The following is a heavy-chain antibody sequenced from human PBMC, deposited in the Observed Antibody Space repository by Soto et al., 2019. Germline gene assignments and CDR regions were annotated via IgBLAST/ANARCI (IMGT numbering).Heavy chain of an antibody. Sequence: SETPSLTCTVSGDSICSYYWSWIRQQPGKGLEWIGYIYYSGSTNYNPSLKSRVTISVDTSKNQFSLKLSSVTAADTAVHYCARVLRFEPHSNWFDPWGQGTLVTVSS. CDR3: ARVLRFEPHSNWFDP. CDR2: IYYSGST. CDR1: GDSICSYY. J-gene: IGHJ5*02. D-gene: IGHD3-3*01. V-gene: IGHV4-59*01.